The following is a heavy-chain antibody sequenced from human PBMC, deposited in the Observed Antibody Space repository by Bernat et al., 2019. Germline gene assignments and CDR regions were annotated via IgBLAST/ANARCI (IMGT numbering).Heavy chain of an antibody. J-gene: IGHJ3*02. CDR1: GGSISSGDYY. Sequence: QVQLQESGPGLVKPSQTLSLTCTVSGGSISSGDYYWSWIRQPPGKGLEWIGYIYYSGSTYYNPSLKSRVTISVDTSKNQFSLKLSSVTAADTAVYYCARGPITMIGGGDAFDIWGQGTMVTVSS. CDR2: IYYSGST. D-gene: IGHD3-22*01. CDR3: ARGPITMIGGGDAFDI. V-gene: IGHV4-30-4*01.